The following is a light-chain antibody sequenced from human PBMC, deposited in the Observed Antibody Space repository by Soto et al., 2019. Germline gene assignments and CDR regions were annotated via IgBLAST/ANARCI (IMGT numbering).Light chain of an antibody. CDR2: QAS. J-gene: IGKJ4*01. Sequence: DIQVTQSPSTLSASVGDRVTITCRASQSISSWLAWYQQKPGKAPKLLIYQASILKSGVPSRFSGSGSGTEFTLIISSLQPDDFATYYCQDYSSTSGLTFGGGAKVEIK. CDR3: QDYSSTSGLT. V-gene: IGKV1-5*03. CDR1: QSISSW.